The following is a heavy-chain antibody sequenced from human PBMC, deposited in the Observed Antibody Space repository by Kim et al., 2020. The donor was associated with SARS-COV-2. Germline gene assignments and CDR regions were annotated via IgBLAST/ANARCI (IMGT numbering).Heavy chain of an antibody. V-gene: IGHV3-23*01. J-gene: IGHJ6*02. Sequence: GGSLRLSCAASGFTFSSYAMSWVRQAPGKGLEWVSAISGSGGSTYYADSVKGRFTISRDNSKNTLYLQMNSLRAEDTAVYYCEKLPVLFVVVIRAGMDVWGQGTTVTVSS. CDR2: ISGSGGST. D-gene: IGHD3-3*01. CDR3: EKLPVLFVVVIRAGMDV. CDR1: GFTFSSYA.